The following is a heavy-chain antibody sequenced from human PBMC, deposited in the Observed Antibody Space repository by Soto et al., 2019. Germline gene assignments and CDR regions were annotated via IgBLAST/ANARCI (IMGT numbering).Heavy chain of an antibody. CDR3: ARGGCSSASWSDFDL. CDR2: IWHDASDK. J-gene: IGHJ4*02. D-gene: IGHD2-2*01. Sequence: QGQLVESGGGVVQPGRSLRLSGAVSGFTSGNYGFHWLRQAPGKGLEWVAVIWHDASDKFYAESVKGRFTVSRDNAKNMLYLQMTSLRGEDTAVYYCARGGCSSASWSDFDLWGQGSVVTVSS. CDR1: GFTSGNYG. V-gene: IGHV3-33*01.